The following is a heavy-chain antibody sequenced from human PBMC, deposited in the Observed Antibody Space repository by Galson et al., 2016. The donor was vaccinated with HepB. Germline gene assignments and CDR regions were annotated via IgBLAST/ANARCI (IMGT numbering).Heavy chain of an antibody. CDR2: IRGDGAIT. V-gene: IGHV3-74*01. CDR3: TISDYGDY. J-gene: IGHJ4*02. Sequence: SLRLSCAASGITLSGYWMHWVRQVPGKGLVWVSRIRGDGAITYYADSVEGRFTISRDNAKNTLYLQMNNLGAKDTAVYYCTISDYGDYWGQGTLVTVSS. CDR1: GITLSGYW.